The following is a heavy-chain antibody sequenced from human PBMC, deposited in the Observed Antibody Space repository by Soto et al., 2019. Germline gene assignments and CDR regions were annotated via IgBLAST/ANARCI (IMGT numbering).Heavy chain of an antibody. V-gene: IGHV3-48*01. D-gene: IGHD6-19*01. CDR3: AKLGAVAANWFDP. CDR1: GFTFSSYS. Sequence: GGSLRLSCAASGFTFSSYSMNWVRQAPGKGLEWVSYISSSSSTIYYADSVKGRFTISRDNSKNTLYLQMNSLRAEDTAVYYCAKLGAVAANWFDPWGQGTLVTVSS. J-gene: IGHJ5*02. CDR2: ISSSSSTI.